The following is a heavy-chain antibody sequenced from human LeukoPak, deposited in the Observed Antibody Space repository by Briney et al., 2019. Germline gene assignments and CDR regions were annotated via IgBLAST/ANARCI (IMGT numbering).Heavy chain of an antibody. CDR2: INPNTGVT. D-gene: IGHD5-18*01. V-gene: IGHV1-2*06. J-gene: IGHJ4*02. Sequence: RASVKVSCKASGYTFSGHYLHWVRQAPGQGLEWMGRINPNTGVTQYTENFQGRVTMTGDTSISTAYMELNGLRSDDTAIYYCASRGYSYGPYDYWGQGTLVTVSS. CDR3: ASRGYSYGPYDY. CDR1: GYTFSGHY.